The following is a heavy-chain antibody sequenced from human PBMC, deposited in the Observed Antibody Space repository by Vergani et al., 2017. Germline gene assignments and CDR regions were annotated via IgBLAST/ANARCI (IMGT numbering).Heavy chain of an antibody. J-gene: IGHJ6*03. CDR3: AKGVESSVYYYYYMDV. CDR2: ISGSGGRT. CDR1: GFTFSNYA. D-gene: IGHD3-22*01. Sequence: VQLVESGGGVVQPGRSLRLSCAASGFTFSNYAMSWVRQAPGTGLEWVSGISGSGGRTDYADSVKGRFTISRDNSKNTLYLQMNSLRDEDMAVYYCAKGVESSVYYYYYMDVWGKGTTVTVSS. V-gene: IGHV3-23*04.